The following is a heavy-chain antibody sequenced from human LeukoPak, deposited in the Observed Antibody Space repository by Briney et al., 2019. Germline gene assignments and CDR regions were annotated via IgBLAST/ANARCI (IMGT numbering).Heavy chain of an antibody. J-gene: IGHJ4*02. V-gene: IGHV1-2*04. CDR2: INPNSGGT. Sequence: GASVKVSCKASGYTFTGYYMHWVRQAPGQGLEWMGWINPNSGGTNYAQKFQGWVTMTRDTSISTAYMELRSLRSDDTAVYYCASGRIAVAGPECCYFDYWGQGTLVTVSS. CDR1: GYTFTGYY. CDR3: ASGRIAVAGPECCYFDY. D-gene: IGHD6-19*01.